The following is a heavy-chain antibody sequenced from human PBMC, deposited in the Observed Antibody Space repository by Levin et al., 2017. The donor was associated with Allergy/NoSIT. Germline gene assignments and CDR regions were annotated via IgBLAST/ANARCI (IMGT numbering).Heavy chain of an antibody. Sequence: SQTLSLTCDVSGYSIRSGYYWGWIRQPPGEGLEWIGSIHHSGDTSYKPSLKSRVTISVDTSKNQFSLTLSSVTAADTAVYYCARGSTVTMRVPGGGYWGQGTRVTVSS. CDR2: IHHSGDT. CDR3: ARGSTVTMRVPGGGY. J-gene: IGHJ4*02. V-gene: IGHV4-38-2*01. CDR1: GYSIRSGYY. D-gene: IGHD3-22*01.